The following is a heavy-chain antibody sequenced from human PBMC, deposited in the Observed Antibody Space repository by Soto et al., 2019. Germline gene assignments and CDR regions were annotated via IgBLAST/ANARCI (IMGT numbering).Heavy chain of an antibody. CDR2: ICSGGST. V-gene: IGHV3-53*01. D-gene: IGHD6-6*01. CDR1: GFTVSSNY. J-gene: IGHJ4*02. Sequence: GGSLRLSCAASGFTVSSNYMSWVRQAPGKGLEWVSVICSGGSTYYADSVKGRFTISRDNSKNTLYLQMNSLRAEDTAVYYCASLYSSSSYVDYWGQGTLVTVSS. CDR3: ASLYSSSSYVDY.